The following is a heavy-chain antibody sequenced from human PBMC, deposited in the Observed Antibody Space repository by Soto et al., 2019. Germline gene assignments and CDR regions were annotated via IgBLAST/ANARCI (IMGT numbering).Heavy chain of an antibody. V-gene: IGHV4-59*01. Sequence: PSETLSLTCTVSGGSMSSYYRTWLRQSPGRGLEWIGYISYSGSTYYNPSLKSRVTISADTSKNQFSLRMNSMIAADTAVYYCARADPDASVGYWGQGTLVTVSS. CDR3: ARADPDASVGY. D-gene: IGHD2-15*01. J-gene: IGHJ4*02. CDR1: GGSMSSYY. CDR2: ISYSGST.